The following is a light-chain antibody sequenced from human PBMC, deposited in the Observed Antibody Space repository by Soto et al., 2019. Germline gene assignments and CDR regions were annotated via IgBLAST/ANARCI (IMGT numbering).Light chain of an antibody. CDR2: GAS. CDR1: QSVPSKY. V-gene: IGKV3-15*01. Sequence: EIVLTQSPATLSLSPGERATLSCRASQSVPSKYLAWYQQKPGQAPRLLIYGASTRTTGIPPRFSGSGSGTEFTLTISSLQSEDFAVYYCQQYNNWLMWTFGQGTKVDIK. J-gene: IGKJ1*01. CDR3: QQYNNWLMWT.